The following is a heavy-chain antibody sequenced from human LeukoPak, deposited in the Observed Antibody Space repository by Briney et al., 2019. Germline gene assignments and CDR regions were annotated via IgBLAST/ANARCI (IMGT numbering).Heavy chain of an antibody. CDR3: ARLYCSGGSCYIDY. CDR1: GGSISSSSYY. Sequence: PSETLSLTCTVSGGSISSSSYYWGWIRQPPGKGLEWIGSIYYSGSTYYNPSLKSRVTISVDTSKNQFSLKLSSVTAADTAEYYCARLYCSGGSCYIDYWGQGTLVTVSS. V-gene: IGHV4-39*01. D-gene: IGHD2-15*01. CDR2: IYYSGST. J-gene: IGHJ4*02.